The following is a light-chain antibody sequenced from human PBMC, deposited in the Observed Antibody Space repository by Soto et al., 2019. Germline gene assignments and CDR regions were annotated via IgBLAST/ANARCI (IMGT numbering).Light chain of an antibody. J-gene: IGKJ2*01. CDR1: QSVSSSY. CDR3: QQYGSSPPYT. Sequence: EIVLTQSPGTLSLARGERATLSCRASQSVSSSYLAWYQQKPGQAPRLLIYGASSRATGIPDRFSGSGSGTDFTLTISRLEPEDFAVYYCQQYGSSPPYTFGQGTKREIK. CDR2: GAS. V-gene: IGKV3-20*01.